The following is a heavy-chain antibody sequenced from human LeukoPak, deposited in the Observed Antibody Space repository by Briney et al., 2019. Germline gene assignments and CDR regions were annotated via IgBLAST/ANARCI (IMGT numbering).Heavy chain of an antibody. D-gene: IGHD6-19*01. V-gene: IGHV6-1*01. J-gene: IGHJ6*02. CDR1: GDSVSSNSAA. CDR2: TYYRSKWYN. Sequence: SRTLSLTCAISGDSVSSNSAAWNWIRQSPSRGLEWLGRTYYRSKWYNDYAVSVKSRITINPDTSKNQFSLQLNSVTPEDTAVYYCARVKGAVAGAFYYYYYGMDVWGQGTTVTVSS. CDR3: ARVKGAVAGAFYYYYYGMDV.